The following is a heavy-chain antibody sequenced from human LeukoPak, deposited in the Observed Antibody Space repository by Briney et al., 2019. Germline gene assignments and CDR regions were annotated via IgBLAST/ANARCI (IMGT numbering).Heavy chain of an antibody. V-gene: IGHV4-34*01. Sequence: PSETLSLTCAVYGGSFSGYYWSWIRQPPGKGLEWIGEINHSGSTNYNPSLKSRVTISVDTSKNQISLKLSSVTAADTAVYYCALSPYYGSGSYYYWGQGTLVTVSS. D-gene: IGHD3-10*01. CDR2: INHSGST. CDR1: GGSFSGYY. CDR3: ALSPYYGSGSYYY. J-gene: IGHJ4*02.